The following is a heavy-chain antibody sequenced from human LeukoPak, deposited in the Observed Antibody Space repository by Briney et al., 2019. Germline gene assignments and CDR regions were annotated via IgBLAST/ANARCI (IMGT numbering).Heavy chain of an antibody. CDR3: ARLGRNTMIVDV. J-gene: IGHJ3*01. V-gene: IGHV3-11*01. Sequence: PGGSLRLSCAASGFTFSDYYMFWIRQASGKGLEWISYISSSGSTKYYADSVKGRFTISRDNAKNSLYVQMNSLRAEDTAVYYCARLGRNTMIVDVCGQGTMVTVSS. CDR1: GFTFSDYY. D-gene: IGHD3-22*01. CDR2: ISSSGSTK.